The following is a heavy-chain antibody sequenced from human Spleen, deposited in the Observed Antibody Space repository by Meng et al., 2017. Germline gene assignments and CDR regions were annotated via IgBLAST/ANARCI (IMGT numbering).Heavy chain of an antibody. J-gene: IGHJ4*02. CDR2: ISRSGGTI. Sequence: GESLKISCAASGFSFSDYYMSWIRQAPGKGLEWVSYISRSGGTIYYAASVEGRFTMSRDNAENSLYLQVNSLRAEDTAVYYCARGIGGYYGDYWGQGTLVTVSS. D-gene: IGHD2-15*01. CDR1: GFSFSDYY. V-gene: IGHV3-11*04. CDR3: ARGIGGYYGDY.